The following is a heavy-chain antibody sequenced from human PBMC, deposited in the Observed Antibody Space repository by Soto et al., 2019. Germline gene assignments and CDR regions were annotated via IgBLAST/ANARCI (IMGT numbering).Heavy chain of an antibody. CDR2: INHSGST. CDR3: ARGRGRVLWFGACRMDV. V-gene: IGHV4-34*01. CDR1: GGSFSGYY. Sequence: SETLSLTCAVYGGSFSGYYWSWIRQPPGKGLGWIGEINHSGSTNYNPSLKSRVTISVDTSKNQFSLKLSSVTAADTAVYYCARGRGRVLWFGACRMDVWGQGTTVTVSS. J-gene: IGHJ6*02. D-gene: IGHD3-10*01.